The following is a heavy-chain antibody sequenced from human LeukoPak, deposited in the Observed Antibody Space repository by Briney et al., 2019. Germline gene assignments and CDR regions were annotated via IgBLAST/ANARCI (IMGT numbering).Heavy chain of an antibody. D-gene: IGHD6-19*01. V-gene: IGHV1-24*01. CDR3: ATEGLNAVTGLHY. CDR1: GYIFTELS. Sequence: ASVKVSCKVSGYIFTELSMQWVRQAPGKGLEWMGGLDPEDGETIYPQKFQGRVTMTEDTSTDTAYMELSSLTSEDTAVYYCATEGLNAVTGLHYWGQGTLVTVSS. CDR2: LDPEDGET. J-gene: IGHJ4*02.